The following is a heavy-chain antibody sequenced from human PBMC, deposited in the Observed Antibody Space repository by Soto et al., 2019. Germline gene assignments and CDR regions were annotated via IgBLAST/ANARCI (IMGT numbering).Heavy chain of an antibody. V-gene: IGHV3-23*01. CDR3: AKLLRYFDWLLYPPYDAFDI. J-gene: IGHJ3*02. Sequence: GGFLRLSCAASGFTFSSYAMSWVRQAPGKGLEWVSAINGSGGSTYYADSVKGRFTISRDNSKNTLYLQMNSLRAEDTAVYYCAKLLRYFDWLLYPPYDAFDIWGQGTMVTVSS. D-gene: IGHD3-9*01. CDR1: GFTFSSYA. CDR2: INGSGGST.